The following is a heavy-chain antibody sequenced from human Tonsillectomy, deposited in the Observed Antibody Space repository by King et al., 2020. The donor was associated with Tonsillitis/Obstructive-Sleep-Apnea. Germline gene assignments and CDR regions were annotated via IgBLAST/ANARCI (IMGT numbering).Heavy chain of an antibody. CDR3: ARDMVLEAGGDAFDI. CDR1: GGPISSYF. D-gene: IGHD2-8*01. Sequence: QLQESGPGLVKPSETLSLTCTVSGGPISSYFWSWIRQPPGRGLEWIGYIYYSGSTNYNPSLKSRVTISVDTSKNQFSLKLSSVTAADTAVYYCARDMVLEAGGDAFDIWGQGTMVTVSS. J-gene: IGHJ3*02. V-gene: IGHV4-59*01. CDR2: IYYSGST.